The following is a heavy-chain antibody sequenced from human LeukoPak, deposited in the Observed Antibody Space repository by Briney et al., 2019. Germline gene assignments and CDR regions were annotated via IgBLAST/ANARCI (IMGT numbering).Heavy chain of an antibody. CDR3: ARRYFDWLLWGGDAFDI. J-gene: IGHJ3*02. CDR2: INPSGGST. CDR1: GYTFTSYY. D-gene: IGHD3-9*01. Sequence: GASVKVSCKASGYTFTSYYMHWVRQAPGQGLEWMGIINPSGGSTSYAQKFQGRVTMTRDTSTSTVYMELSSLRSEDTAVYYCARRYFDWLLWGGDAFDIWGQGTMVTVSS. V-gene: IGHV1-46*01.